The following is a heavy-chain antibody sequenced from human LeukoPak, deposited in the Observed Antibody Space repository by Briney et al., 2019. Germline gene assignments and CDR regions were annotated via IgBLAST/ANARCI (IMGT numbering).Heavy chain of an antibody. Sequence: SETLSLTCTVSDGSISSSSYYWGWIRQPPGKGLEWLGSISQSGNTYNNPSLKSRVTLSVDTSKNQVSLKLTSVSAADTAVYYCARSEINDYFKYWGPGILVTVST. J-gene: IGHJ1*01. CDR1: DGSISSSSYY. CDR2: ISQSGNT. D-gene: IGHD3-16*01. V-gene: IGHV4-39*07. CDR3: ARSEINDYFKY.